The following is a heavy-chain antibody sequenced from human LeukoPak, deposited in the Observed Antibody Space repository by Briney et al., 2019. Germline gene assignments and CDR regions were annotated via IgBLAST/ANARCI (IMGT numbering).Heavy chain of an antibody. V-gene: IGHV3-23*01. J-gene: IGHJ6*02. CDR1: GCTFSSYA. Sequence: GGSLRLSCAASGCTFSSYAMSWVRQAPGKGLEWVSAISGSGGSTYYADSVKGRFTISRDNSKNTLYLQMNSLRAEDTAVYYCAKLSQGSYDFWSGYYALMDVWGQGTTVTVSS. D-gene: IGHD3-3*01. CDR3: AKLSQGSYDFWSGYYALMDV. CDR2: ISGSGGST.